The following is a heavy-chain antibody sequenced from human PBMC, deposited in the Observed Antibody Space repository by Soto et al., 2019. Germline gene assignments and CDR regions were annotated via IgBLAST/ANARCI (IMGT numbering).Heavy chain of an antibody. CDR2: IYWDDDK. J-gene: IGHJ1*01. V-gene: IGHV2-5*02. CDR3: AEGRYSSASSPLGG. D-gene: IGHD6-19*01. Sequence: SGPTLVNPTQTLTLTCTFSGFSLSTSGVGVGWIRQPPGKALEWLALIYWDDDKRYSPSLKSRLTITKDTSKNQVVLTMTNMDPVDTVTYYFAEGRYSSASSPLGGWGQRTLGT. CDR1: GFSLSTSGVG.